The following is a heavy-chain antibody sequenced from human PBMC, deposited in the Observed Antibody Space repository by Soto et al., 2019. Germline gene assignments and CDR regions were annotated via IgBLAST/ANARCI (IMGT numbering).Heavy chain of an antibody. CDR2: IYSSGST. D-gene: IGHD3-22*01. CDR1: SDSVSSSSYT. J-gene: IGHJ4*02. Sequence: SETLSLTCTVSSDSVSSSSYTWGWIRQPPGKGPEWIGSIYSSGSTYYNPSLNSRVTVSVDTSKNQFSLKLSSVTAADTAVYYCARRTSQVLYYYDSSGATHYYFDYWGQGTLVTVSS. V-gene: IGHV4-39*07. CDR3: ARRTSQVLYYYDSSGATHYYFDY.